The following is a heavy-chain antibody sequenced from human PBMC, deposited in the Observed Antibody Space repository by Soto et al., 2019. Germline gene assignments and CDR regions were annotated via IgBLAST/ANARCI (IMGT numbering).Heavy chain of an antibody. CDR1: GGSFSGYY. CDR3: ARDDGVGGMDV. V-gene: IGHV4-34*01. D-gene: IGHD3-3*01. CDR2: INHSGST. J-gene: IGHJ6*02. Sequence: SETLSLTCAVYGGSFSGYYWSWIRQPPGKGLEWIGEINHSGSTNYNPSLKSRVTISVDTSKNQFSLKLSSVIAADTAVYYCARDDGVGGMDVWGQGTTVTVSS.